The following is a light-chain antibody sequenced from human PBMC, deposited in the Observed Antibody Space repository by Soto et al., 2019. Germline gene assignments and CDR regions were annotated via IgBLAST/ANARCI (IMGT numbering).Light chain of an antibody. Sequence: VLTQAAGTLSIYQGEGATLSCRASQSVSTNFFAWYQQKPGQAPRLLIYGASTRATGIPDRFSGSGSGTDFTLTISRLEPEDFAVYYCQQYGRTSWTFGQGTKVDIK. V-gene: IGKV3-20*01. CDR3: QQYGRTSWT. CDR2: GAS. CDR1: QSVSTNF. J-gene: IGKJ1*01.